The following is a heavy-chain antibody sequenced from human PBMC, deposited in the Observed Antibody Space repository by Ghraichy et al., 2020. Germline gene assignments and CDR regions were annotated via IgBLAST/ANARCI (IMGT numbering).Heavy chain of an antibody. D-gene: IGHD4-23*01. CDR3: ARARDSHCLGGICSYYFDY. CDR1: GFTFSTYD. CDR2: IGAAGDT. J-gene: IGHJ4*02. V-gene: IGHV3-13*01. Sequence: GGLRLSCAASGFTFSTYDIHWVRQATGKGLEWVSGIGAAGDTYYPGSVKGRFTISRENAKNSLYLQLNSLRAGDTAVYYCARARDSHCLGGICSYYFDYWGQGTLVTVSS.